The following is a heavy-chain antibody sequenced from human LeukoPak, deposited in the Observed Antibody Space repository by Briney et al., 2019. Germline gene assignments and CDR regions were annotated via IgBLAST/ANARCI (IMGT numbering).Heavy chain of an antibody. D-gene: IGHD3-22*01. V-gene: IGHV1-69*05. CDR3: ARVNRPTYYYDSSGYSWYFDV. J-gene: IGHJ2*01. Sequence: SVKVPCKTSGGTFSYYAVSWVRQAPGHGLEWLGGIIPLFGTTFYAENFQGRATITTAESTSTVYMEFRGLRFEDTAVYYCARVNRPTYYYDSSGYSWYFDVWGRGTLVTVSS. CDR2: IIPLFGTT. CDR1: GGTFSYYA.